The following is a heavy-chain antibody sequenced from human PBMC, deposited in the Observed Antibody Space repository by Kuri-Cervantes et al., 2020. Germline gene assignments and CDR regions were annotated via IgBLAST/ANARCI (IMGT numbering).Heavy chain of an antibody. Sequence: GGSLRLSCAASGFTVSSNYMSWVRQAPGKGLEWVSVIYSGGSTYYADSVKGRFTISRDNSENTLYLQTNGLRIEDTGVYYCARGRYGGNPETMEFDLWGQGTLVTVSS. CDR1: GFTVSSNY. V-gene: IGHV3-53*05. CDR2: IYSGGST. D-gene: IGHD4-23*01. J-gene: IGHJ5*02. CDR3: ARGRYGGNPETMEFDL.